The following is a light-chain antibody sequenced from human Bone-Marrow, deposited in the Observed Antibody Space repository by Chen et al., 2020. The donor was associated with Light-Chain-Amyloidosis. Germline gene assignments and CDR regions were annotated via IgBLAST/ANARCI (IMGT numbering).Light chain of an antibody. Sequence: SYVLTQPSSVSAAPGQTATISCGGSNIGSTSVHWYQQTPGQAPLLVVYDDSDRPSGVPGRLSGSNSGNTATLTISRVEAGDEADYYCQVWDRSSDRPVFGGGTKLTVL. V-gene: IGLV3-21*02. J-gene: IGLJ3*02. CDR1: NIGSTS. CDR3: QVWDRSSDRPV. CDR2: DDS.